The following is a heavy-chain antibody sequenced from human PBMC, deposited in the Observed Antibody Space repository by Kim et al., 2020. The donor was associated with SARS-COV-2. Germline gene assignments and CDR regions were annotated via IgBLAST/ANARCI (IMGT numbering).Heavy chain of an antibody. V-gene: IGHV1-18*01. CDR3: ARSRFNDY. D-gene: IGHD3-10*01. Sequence: NGNTNYAPKLKDRVTMPTDTSTSRAYMELRSLRSYDTAVYYCARSRFNDYWGQGTLVTVSS. J-gene: IGHJ4*02. CDR2: NGNT.